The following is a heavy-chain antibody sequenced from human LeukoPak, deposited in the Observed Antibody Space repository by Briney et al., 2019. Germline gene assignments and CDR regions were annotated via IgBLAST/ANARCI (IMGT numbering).Heavy chain of an antibody. J-gene: IGHJ4*02. CDR1: GFTFSSYA. Sequence: GRSLGLSCAASGFTFSSYAMHWVRQAPGKGLEWVAVISYDGSNKYYADSVKGRFTISRDNSKNTLYLQMNSLRAEDTAVYYCASTGFDYWGQGTLVTVSS. CDR3: ASTGFDY. CDR2: ISYDGSNK. V-gene: IGHV3-30*04. D-gene: IGHD3-10*01.